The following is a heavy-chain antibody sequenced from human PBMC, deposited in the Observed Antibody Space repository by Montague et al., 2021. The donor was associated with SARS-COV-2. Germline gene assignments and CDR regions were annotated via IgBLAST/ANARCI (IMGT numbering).Heavy chain of an antibody. CDR3: ATLPSRITIFGVVQGYYLDD. CDR1: GASISSRSYY. Sequence: SETLSLTCTVSGASISSRSYYWGWIRQPPGKGLEWIGFKYYSGSTYYNPTLKSRVTISVDTSKNQLSLKLSSATAADTAVYYCATLPSRITIFGVVQGYYLDDWGQGTLVTVSS. D-gene: IGHD3-3*01. V-gene: IGHV4-39*01. CDR2: KYYSGST. J-gene: IGHJ4*02.